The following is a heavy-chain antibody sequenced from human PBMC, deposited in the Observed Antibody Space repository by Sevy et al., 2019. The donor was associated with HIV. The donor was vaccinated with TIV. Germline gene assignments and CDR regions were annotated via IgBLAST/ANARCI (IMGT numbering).Heavy chain of an antibody. V-gene: IGHV3-11*01. CDR1: GFTFSDYY. Sequence: GGSLRLSCAASGFTFSDYYMSWIRQAPGKGLEWISYISGSDYTIYYADSVKGRFTISRDNAKNSLYLQMNSLRAEDTAVYYCARDHVKDGDLEDYYYFAMDVWGQGTTVTVSS. D-gene: IGHD4-17*01. CDR2: ISGSDYTI. J-gene: IGHJ6*02. CDR3: ARDHVKDGDLEDYYYFAMDV.